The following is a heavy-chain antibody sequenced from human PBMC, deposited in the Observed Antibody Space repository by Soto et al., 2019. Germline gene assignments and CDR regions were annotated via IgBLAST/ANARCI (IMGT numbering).Heavy chain of an antibody. CDR2: IYPGDSDT. CDR3: ARHITRSSIAASFWFAP. D-gene: IGHD6-6*01. V-gene: IGHV5-51*01. J-gene: IGHJ5*02. CDR1: GYSFTSYW. Sequence: GESLKISCKGSGYSFTSYWIGWVRQMPGKGLEWMGIIYPGDSDTRYSPSFQGQVTISADKSISTAYLQWSSLKASDTAMYYCARHITRSSIAASFWFAPWGKGTLVPVYS.